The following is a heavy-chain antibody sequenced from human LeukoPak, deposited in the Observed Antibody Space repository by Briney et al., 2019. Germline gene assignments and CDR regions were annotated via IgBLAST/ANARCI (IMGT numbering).Heavy chain of an antibody. J-gene: IGHJ5*02. CDR1: GFTFSHYG. D-gene: IGHD4-11*01. Sequence: GGSLRLSCATSGFTFSHYGMHWVRQAPGKGLEWVAVIWNDGSNKYYGDSVKGRFTISRDNSKNTLYLQMNSLTAEDTAVYYCAKDAQRGFDYSNSLEHWGQGTLVTVSS. V-gene: IGHV3-33*06. CDR3: AKDAQRGFDYSNSLEH. CDR2: IWNDGSNK.